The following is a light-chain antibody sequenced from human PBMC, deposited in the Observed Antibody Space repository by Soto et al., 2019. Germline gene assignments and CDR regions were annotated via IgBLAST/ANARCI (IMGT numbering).Light chain of an antibody. CDR3: QQYNIWPPIT. CDR2: GAS. CDR1: QSVGSH. J-gene: IGKJ5*01. V-gene: IGKV3-15*01. Sequence: EIVMTQSPATLSVSPGERATLSCRASQSVGSHLAWYQQKPGQAPRLLIYGASTRATGIPARFSGSGSGTEFTLTISSLQSEDFAVYYCQQYNIWPPITFGQGTRLEI.